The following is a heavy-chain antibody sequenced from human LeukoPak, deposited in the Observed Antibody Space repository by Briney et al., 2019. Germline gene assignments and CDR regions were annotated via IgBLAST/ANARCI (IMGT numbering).Heavy chain of an antibody. V-gene: IGHV4-61*02. Sequence: SETLSLTCTVSGGSISSGSYYWSWIRQPAGKGLEWIGRIYTSGSTNYNPSLKSRVIISVDTSKNQFSLKLSSVTAADTAVYYCARGNYDYVWGGIDYWGQGTLVTVSS. CDR2: IYTSGST. D-gene: IGHD3-16*01. CDR1: GGSISSGSYY. CDR3: ARGNYDYVWGGIDY. J-gene: IGHJ4*02.